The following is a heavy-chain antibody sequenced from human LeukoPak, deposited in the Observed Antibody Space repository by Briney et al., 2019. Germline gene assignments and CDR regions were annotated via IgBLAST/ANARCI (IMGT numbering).Heavy chain of an antibody. V-gene: IGHV3-30*02. D-gene: IGHD2-2*01. Sequence: GGSLRLSCAASGFTFSSYGMHWVRQAPGKGLEWVAFIRYDGSNKYYADSVKGRFTISRDNSKNTLYLQMNSLRAEDTAVYYCAKDGLGYCSSTSCYLGDYWGQGTLVTVSS. CDR3: AKDGLGYCSSTSCYLGDY. CDR2: IRYDGSNK. CDR1: GFTFSSYG. J-gene: IGHJ4*02.